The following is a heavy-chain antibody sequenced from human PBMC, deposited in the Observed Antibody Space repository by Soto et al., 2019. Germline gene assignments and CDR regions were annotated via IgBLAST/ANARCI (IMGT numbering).Heavy chain of an antibody. CDR2: ISGSGGST. CDR3: XXXTYYDFWSGYYADY. CDR1: GFTFSSYA. J-gene: IGHJ4*02. D-gene: IGHD3-3*01. V-gene: IGHV3-23*01. Sequence: SLRLSCAASGFTFSSYAMSWVRQAPGKGLEWVSAISGSGGSTYYADSVKGRFTISRGNSKNTLYLQMNSLRAEDTAVYYYXXXTYYDFWSGYYADYXGQGTLVTVPQ.